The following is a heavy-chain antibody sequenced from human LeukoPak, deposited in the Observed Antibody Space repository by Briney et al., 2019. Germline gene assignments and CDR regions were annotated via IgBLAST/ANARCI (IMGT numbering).Heavy chain of an antibody. J-gene: IGHJ3*02. CDR2: ISSSSSTM. CDR3: ANFLYYDSSLSAFDI. Sequence: GGSLRLSCAASGFTFSSYSMDWVRQAPGKGLEWVSYISSSSSTMYYADSVKGRFSISRDNAKKSLYLQMNSLRAEDTAVYYCANFLYYDSSLSAFDIWGQGTMVTVSS. CDR1: GFTFSSYS. D-gene: IGHD3-22*01. V-gene: IGHV3-48*01.